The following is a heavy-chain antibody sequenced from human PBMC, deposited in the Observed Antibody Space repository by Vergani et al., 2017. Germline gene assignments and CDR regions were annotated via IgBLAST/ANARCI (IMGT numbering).Heavy chain of an antibody. CDR2: ISSSSSYI. Sequence: EVQLVESGGGLVQPGGSLRLSCAASGFTFSSYSMNWVRQAPGKGLEWVSSISSSSSYIYYADSVKGRFTISRDNAKNSLYLQMNSLRAEDTAVYYCARDYDFWSGYYYYYYYMDVWGKGTTVTVSS. CDR3: ARDYDFWSGYYYYYYYMDV. J-gene: IGHJ6*03. V-gene: IGHV3-21*01. CDR1: GFTFSSYS. D-gene: IGHD3-3*01.